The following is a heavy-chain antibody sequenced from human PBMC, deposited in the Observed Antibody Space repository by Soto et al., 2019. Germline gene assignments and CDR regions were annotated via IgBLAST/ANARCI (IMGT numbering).Heavy chain of an antibody. CDR1: GFTFSSYA. J-gene: IGHJ6*02. V-gene: IGHV3-23*01. Sequence: EVQMLESGGGLVQPGGSLRLSCAASGFTFSSYAMSWVRQAPGKGLEWVSGINTSGGNTYYADSVRGRFTISRDNSKNTLYVQMKSLRAEDTAVYYCATNNRCHDEDVWGQGTTVTVSS. CDR3: ATNNRCHDEDV. CDR2: INTSGGNT. D-gene: IGHD1-1*01.